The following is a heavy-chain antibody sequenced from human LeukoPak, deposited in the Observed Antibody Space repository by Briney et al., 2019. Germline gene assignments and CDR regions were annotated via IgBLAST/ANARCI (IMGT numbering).Heavy chain of an antibody. CDR3: ARQYTSYSDYEGVYCVT. J-gene: IGHJ5*02. CDR2: IYHSGST. Sequence: SETLSLTCTVSGYSISSGYYWGWSRRPPGKGLEWIGSIYHSGSTYYNPSLKSRVTISVDTSKNQFSLKLSSVNAADTAVYYCARQYTSYSDYEGVYCVTSGQRKLVTASS. D-gene: IGHD5-12*01. CDR1: GYSISSGYY. V-gene: IGHV4-38-2*02.